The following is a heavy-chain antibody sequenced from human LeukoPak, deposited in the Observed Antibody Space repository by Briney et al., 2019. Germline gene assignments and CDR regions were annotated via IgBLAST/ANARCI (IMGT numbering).Heavy chain of an antibody. CDR1: GYTFTSYG. V-gene: IGHV1-18*01. CDR2: ISAYNGNT. CDR3: ARRWLQSRRLDY. J-gene: IGHJ4*02. D-gene: IGHD5-24*01. Sequence: ASVKVSCKASGYTFTSYGISGVRQAPGQGLEGMGWISAYNGNTNYAQKLQGRVTMTTDTSTSTAYMELRSLRSDDTAVYYCARRWLQSRRLDYWGQGTLVTVSS.